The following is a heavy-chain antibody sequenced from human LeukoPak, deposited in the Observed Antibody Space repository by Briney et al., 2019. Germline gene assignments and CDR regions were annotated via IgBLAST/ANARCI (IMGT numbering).Heavy chain of an antibody. V-gene: IGHV3-21*01. CDR3: ASPYYYDSSGYYPPHY. CDR1: GFTFSSYS. CDR2: ISTSSSHM. D-gene: IGHD3-22*01. J-gene: IGHJ4*02. Sequence: GGSLRLSCAASGFTFSSYSMNWVRQAPGKGLELVSSISTSSSHMYYADSVKGRFTISRDNAKNSLYLQMNSLRAEDTAVYYCASPYYYDSSGYYPPHYWGQGTLVTVSS.